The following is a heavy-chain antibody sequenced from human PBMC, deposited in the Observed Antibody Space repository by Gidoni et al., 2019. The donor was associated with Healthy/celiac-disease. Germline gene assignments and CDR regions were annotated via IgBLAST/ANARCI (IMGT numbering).Heavy chain of an antibody. CDR2: ISAYNGNT. J-gene: IGHJ4*02. D-gene: IGHD2-21*02. CDR1: GYTFTSYG. V-gene: IGHV1-18*01. CDR3: ARDRTPRIVVVTAILGY. Sequence: QVQLVQSGAEVKKPGASVKVSCKASGYTFTSYGISWVRQAPGQGLEWMGWISAYNGNTNYAQKLQGRVTMTTDTSTSTAYMELRSLRSDDTAVYYCARDRTPRIVVVTAILGYWGQGTLVTVSS.